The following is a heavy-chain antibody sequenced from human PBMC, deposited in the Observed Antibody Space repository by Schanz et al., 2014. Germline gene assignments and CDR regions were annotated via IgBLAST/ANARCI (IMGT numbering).Heavy chain of an antibody. Sequence: EVQLLESGGTVVQPGGSLRVSCAASGFVFRTFAMYWVRQAPGKGLEWVSAITGSGSKTYYADSVKGRFTIARDNSKNTLFLQMDSLRVEDTAVYYCAKYGGGYSYGFVEYWGQGTLVTVSS. D-gene: IGHD5-18*01. CDR2: ITGSGSKT. CDR3: AKYGGGYSYGFVEY. J-gene: IGHJ4*02. V-gene: IGHV3-23*01. CDR1: GFVFRTFA.